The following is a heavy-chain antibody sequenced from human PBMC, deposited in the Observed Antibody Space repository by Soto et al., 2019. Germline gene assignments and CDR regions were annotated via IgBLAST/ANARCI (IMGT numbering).Heavy chain of an antibody. CDR1: GGSISSSLYY. CDR2: IYYRGNT. J-gene: IGHJ4*02. Sequence: SETLFLTCTVSGGSISSSLYYWNWIRQPPGKGLEWIGYIYYRGNTNYNPSLKSRVTISVDTSKNQFSLKLSSVTAADTAVYYCARQPGYYDILAGYSTYYFDYWGQGTPVTVSS. CDR3: ARQPGYYDILAGYSTYYFDY. D-gene: IGHD3-9*01. V-gene: IGHV4-61*05.